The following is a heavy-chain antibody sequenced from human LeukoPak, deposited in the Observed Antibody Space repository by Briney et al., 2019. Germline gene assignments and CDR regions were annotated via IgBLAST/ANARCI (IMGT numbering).Heavy chain of an antibody. Sequence: PGGSLRLSCGAPDSNIGTYAVTWVRQVPGKGLEWDSGMSGGGLSTYYARSVKGRFTISRDTSKNTFYLEMNSLGADDTALYYCAKDRISGQGGAARILDYWGLGILVTVSS. CDR2: MSGGGLST. CDR3: AKDRISGQGGAARILDY. D-gene: IGHD6-6*01. V-gene: IGHV3-23*01. J-gene: IGHJ4*02. CDR1: DSNIGTYA.